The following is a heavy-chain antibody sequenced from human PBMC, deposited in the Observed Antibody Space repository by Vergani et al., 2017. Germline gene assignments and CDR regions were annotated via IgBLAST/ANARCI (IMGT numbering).Heavy chain of an antibody. D-gene: IGHD3-10*01. J-gene: IGHJ5*02. Sequence: QVQLQESCPGLVKSSETLSLTCTVSGGSIRSGDYYWSWIRQSPGKALEWIGYISNSGCTFFNPSLKSRVTLSVDTSQNRFSLRLTSVTAADTAVCFCARYYGSGNRGDYFDPWGQGSLVTVSS. CDR2: ISNSGCT. CDR1: GGSIRSGDYY. CDR3: ARYYGSGNRGDYFDP. V-gene: IGHV4-30-4*08.